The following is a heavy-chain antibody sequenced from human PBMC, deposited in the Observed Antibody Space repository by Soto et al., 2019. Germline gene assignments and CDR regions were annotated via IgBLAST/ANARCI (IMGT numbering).Heavy chain of an antibody. Sequence: PSETLSLTCTVSGVSISSSSYYWGWIRQPPGKGLEWIGSIYYSGSTYYNPSLKSRVTISVDTSKNQFSLKLSSVTAADTAVYYCARLLNSYGWLVENWGQGTLVTVSS. CDR3: ARLLNSYGWLVEN. CDR2: IYYSGST. V-gene: IGHV4-39*07. D-gene: IGHD6-19*01. J-gene: IGHJ4*02. CDR1: GVSISSSSYY.